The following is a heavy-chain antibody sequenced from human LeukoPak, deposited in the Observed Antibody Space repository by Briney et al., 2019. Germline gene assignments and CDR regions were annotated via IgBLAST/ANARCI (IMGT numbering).Heavy chain of an antibody. CDR2: IKQDGSEK. CDR1: GFTFSSYW. J-gene: IGHJ6*02. V-gene: IGHV3-7*01. D-gene: IGHD5-12*01. CDR3: ARRSRYSGYDYPGYYYYGMDA. Sequence: GGSLRLSCAASGFTFSSYWMSWVRQAPGKGLEWVANIKQDGSEKYYVDSVKGRFTISRDNAKNSLYLQMNSLRAEDTAVYYCARRSRYSGYDYPGYYYYGMDAWGQGTTVTVSS.